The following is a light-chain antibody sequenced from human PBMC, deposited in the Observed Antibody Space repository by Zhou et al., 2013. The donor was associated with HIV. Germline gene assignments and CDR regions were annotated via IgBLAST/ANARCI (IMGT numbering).Light chain of an antibody. CDR3: QQYATSPRT. CDR2: GAS. Sequence: IVMTQSPATLSLAPGETATLSCRASQTLDSNLAWYQQRPGQAPRLLIFGASTRATGIPARFSGSGSGTDFTLTINRLEPEDFAVYYCQQYATSPRTYGQGTKVEFK. J-gene: IGKJ1*01. CDR1: QTLDSN. V-gene: IGKV3-15*01.